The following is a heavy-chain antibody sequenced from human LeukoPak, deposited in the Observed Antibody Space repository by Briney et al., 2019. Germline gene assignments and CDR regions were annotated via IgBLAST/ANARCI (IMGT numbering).Heavy chain of an antibody. Sequence: GGSLRLSCAASGFTFSSYWMSWVRQAPGKGLEWVAFIRYDGSNKYYADSVKGRFTISRDNSKNTLYLQMNSLRAEDTAVYYCAKDSRLAGISFDYWGQGTLVTVSS. CDR3: AKDSRLAGISFDY. CDR2: IRYDGSNK. CDR1: GFTFSSYW. V-gene: IGHV3-30*02. D-gene: IGHD3-10*01. J-gene: IGHJ4*02.